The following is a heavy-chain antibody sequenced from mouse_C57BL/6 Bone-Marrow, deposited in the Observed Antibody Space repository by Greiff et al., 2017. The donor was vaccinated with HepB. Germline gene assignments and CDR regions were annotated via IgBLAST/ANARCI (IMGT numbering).Heavy chain of an antibody. D-gene: IGHD1-1*01. CDR1: GYTFTDYE. CDR3: TRDYYSSGGY. J-gene: IGHJ2*01. CDR2: IDPETGGT. V-gene: IGHV1-15*01. Sequence: VQLLQSGAELVRPGASVTLSCKASGYTFTDYEMHWVKQTPVNGLEWIGAIDPETGGTAYNQKFKGKAILTADKSSSTAYLELRSLTSEDSAVYYSTRDYYSSGGYWGQGTTLTVSS.